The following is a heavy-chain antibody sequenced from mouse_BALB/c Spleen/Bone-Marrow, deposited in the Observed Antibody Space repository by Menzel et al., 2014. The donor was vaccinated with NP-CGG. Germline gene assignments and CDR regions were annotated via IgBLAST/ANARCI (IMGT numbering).Heavy chain of an antibody. V-gene: IGHV1-80*01. D-gene: IGHD2-1*01. Sequence: QVQLKESGTGLGKPGASGEISWKASGYGFRSYWMNWGEQRPGKGLEWIGRIYPGDGDTNYNGKFKGKATLTADKSSSTAYMQLSSLTSVDSAVYFCARRGGNPSFDYWGQGTTLTVSS. J-gene: IGHJ2*01. CDR3: ARRGGNPSFDY. CDR2: IYPGDGDT. CDR1: GYGFRSYW.